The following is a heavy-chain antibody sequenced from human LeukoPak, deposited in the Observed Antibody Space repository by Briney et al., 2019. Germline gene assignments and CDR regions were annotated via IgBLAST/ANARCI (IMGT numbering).Heavy chain of an antibody. Sequence: GGSLRLSCVASGFTFSSHWMSWIRQAPGKGLEWVANIKEDGSEKYYVDSVRGRFTISRDNAKNSLSLQMNSLRAEDTAVYYCARDRTGNDYWGQGALVTVSS. J-gene: IGHJ4*02. D-gene: IGHD1-1*01. V-gene: IGHV3-7*01. CDR1: GFTFSSHW. CDR3: ARDRTGNDY. CDR2: IKEDGSEK.